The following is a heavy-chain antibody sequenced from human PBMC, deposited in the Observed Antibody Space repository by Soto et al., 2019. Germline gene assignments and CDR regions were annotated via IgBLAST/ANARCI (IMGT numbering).Heavy chain of an antibody. CDR2: IYYSGST. V-gene: IGHV4-61*01. D-gene: IGHD6-25*01. J-gene: IGHJ4*02. Sequence: PSETLSLTCNVSGGSVSSGSYYWSWIRQPTGKGLEWIGYIYYSGSTIYNPSLKSRVTISVDTSKNQFSLKLSSVTAADTAVYYCGRVLGGAAAGLLHWGQGTLVTVSS. CDR1: GGSVSSGSYY. CDR3: GRVLGGAAAGLLH.